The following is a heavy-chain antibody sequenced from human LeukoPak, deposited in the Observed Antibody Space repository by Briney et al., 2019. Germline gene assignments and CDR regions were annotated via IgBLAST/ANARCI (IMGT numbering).Heavy chain of an antibody. J-gene: IGHJ4*02. D-gene: IGHD6-13*01. Sequence: GGSLRLSCAASGFTFSGSAMHWVRQASGKGLEWVGRIRSKANSYATAYAASVKGRFTISRDDSKNTAYLQMNSLKTEDTAVYYCARAAGYSSNWYEYWGQGTLVTVSS. CDR1: GFTFSGSA. CDR3: ARAAGYSSNWYEY. V-gene: IGHV3-73*01. CDR2: IRSKANSYAT.